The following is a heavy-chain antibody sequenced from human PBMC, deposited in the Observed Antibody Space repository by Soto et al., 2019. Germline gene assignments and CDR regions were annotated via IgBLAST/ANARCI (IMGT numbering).Heavy chain of an antibody. CDR3: ARQCRGVTCHWFVP. Sequence: QLQLQESGPGLVKPSETLSLTCTVSSGSISSTIYSWDWIRQPPGKGLEWIGSSFYSGSTYYNPSLKSRVTISVDTSKNPCSLTLASVTAADTAVYYCARQCRGVTCHWFVPWGQGTLVTVSS. V-gene: IGHV4-39*01. J-gene: IGHJ5*02. CDR2: SFYSGST. CDR1: SGSISSTIYS. D-gene: IGHD2-15*01.